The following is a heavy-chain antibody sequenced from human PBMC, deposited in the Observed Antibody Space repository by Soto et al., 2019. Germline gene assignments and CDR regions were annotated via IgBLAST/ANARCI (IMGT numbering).Heavy chain of an antibody. CDR3: ARRSYYGSGSYFQTYYFNF. J-gene: IGHJ4*02. D-gene: IGHD3-10*01. Sequence: QVQLQQWGAGLLKPSETLSLTCAVYGGSFSGYYWSWIRQPPGKGLEWIGEINHSGSTNYNPSLKSRVTISVDTSKNHFSLKLSSVTAADTAVYYCARRSYYGSGSYFQTYYFNFWGQGTLVTVSS. V-gene: IGHV4-34*01. CDR2: INHSGST. CDR1: GGSFSGYY.